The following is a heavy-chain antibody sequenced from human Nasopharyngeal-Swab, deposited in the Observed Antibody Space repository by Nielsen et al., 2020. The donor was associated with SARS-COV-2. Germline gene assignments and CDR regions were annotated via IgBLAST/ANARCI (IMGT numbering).Heavy chain of an antibody. Sequence: GESLKISCAASGFTFSSYWMSWVRQAPGKGLEWVAHIKQRGSGKYYGDSVKGRFTISRDNAKNSLSLQMNSLRAEDTAVYYCARYCSTTSCPRGFDYWGQGTLVTVSS. J-gene: IGHJ4*02. D-gene: IGHD2-2*01. CDR2: IKQRGSGK. V-gene: IGHV3-7*01. CDR1: GFTFSSYW. CDR3: ARYCSTTSCPRGFDY.